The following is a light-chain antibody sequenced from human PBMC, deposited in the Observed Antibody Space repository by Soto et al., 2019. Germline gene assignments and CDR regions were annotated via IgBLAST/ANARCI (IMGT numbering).Light chain of an antibody. J-gene: IGKJ1*01. Sequence: EIVLTQSPGTLSLSPGERATLSCRASQSVSSSHLAWYQQRPGQAPRLLIYGAPIRATDIPDRFSGSGSGTDFTLTISRLEPEDFAVYYCQQYGTSRTFGQGTKVEIK. CDR3: QQYGTSRT. CDR1: QSVSSSH. CDR2: GAP. V-gene: IGKV3-20*01.